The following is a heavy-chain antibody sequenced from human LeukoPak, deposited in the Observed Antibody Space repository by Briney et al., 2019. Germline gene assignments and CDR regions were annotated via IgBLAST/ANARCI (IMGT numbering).Heavy chain of an antibody. J-gene: IGHJ3*02. Sequence: GRSLRLSCAASGFTFSSQGMHWVRQAPGKGLDRVAMTSHDASDKYYADSVKGRFTISRDNSINTLYLQTNSLRAEDTAVYYFFFYRQKTAYDIWGQGTMVTVSS. CDR3: FFYRQKTAYDI. V-gene: IGHV3-30*03. D-gene: IGHD2-21*01. CDR2: TSHDASDK. CDR1: GFTFSSQG.